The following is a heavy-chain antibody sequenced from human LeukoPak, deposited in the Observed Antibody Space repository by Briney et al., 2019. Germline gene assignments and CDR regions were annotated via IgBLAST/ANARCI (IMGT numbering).Heavy chain of an antibody. D-gene: IGHD3-10*01. V-gene: IGHV4-39*01. Sequence: PSETLSLTCTVSGGSISSSSYYWGWIRQPPGKGLEWIGSIYYSGSTNYNPSLKSRVTISVDTSKNQFSLKLSSVTAADTAVYYCARQIRRRITMVRGVSNDAFDIWGQGTMVTVSS. CDR1: GGSISSSSYY. CDR2: IYYSGST. J-gene: IGHJ3*02. CDR3: ARQIRRRITMVRGVSNDAFDI.